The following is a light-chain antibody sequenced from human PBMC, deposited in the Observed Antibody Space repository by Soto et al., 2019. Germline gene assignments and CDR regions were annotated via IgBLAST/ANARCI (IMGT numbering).Light chain of an antibody. CDR2: GSS. CDR3: LQHNVFPRT. CDR1: QAIRND. Sequence: DIQMTQSPSSLSASVGDRVTITCRASQAIRNDLAWYQQQPGRAPKRLISGSSSLQSGVPSRFSGSGSGTEFTLTISSLQPEDLATYYCLQHNVFPRTFGQGTKVEIK. J-gene: IGKJ1*01. V-gene: IGKV1-17*01.